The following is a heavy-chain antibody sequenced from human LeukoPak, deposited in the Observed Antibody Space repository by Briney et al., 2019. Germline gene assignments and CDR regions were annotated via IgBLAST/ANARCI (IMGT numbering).Heavy chain of an antibody. D-gene: IGHD3-3*01. V-gene: IGHV1-18*01. CDR1: GYTFTSYD. CDR2: ISAYHGNT. CDR3: ARMGIYDSWSGPDY. J-gene: IGHJ4*02. Sequence: ASVNVSCMASGYTFTSYDINWVRQAPGQGLEWMGWISAYHGNTNYARKLQGRVTMTTDTSTSTAYMELRSLRSDDTAVHYRARMGIYDSWSGPDYWGQGTLVTVSS.